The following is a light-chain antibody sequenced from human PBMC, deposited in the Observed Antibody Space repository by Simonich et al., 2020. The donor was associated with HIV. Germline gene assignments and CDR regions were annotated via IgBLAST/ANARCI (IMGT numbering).Light chain of an antibody. CDR3: QQYVSSLLT. CDR1: QTVSSN. CDR2: GAS. J-gene: IGKJ4*01. Sequence: EIVMTQSPATLSVSPGERATLSRRASQTVSSNLAWYQQKPGQAPRLLIYGASTRATGIPARFSGSGSGTELTLTISSLQSEDFAVYYCQQYVSSLLTFGGGTKVEIK. V-gene: IGKV3-15*01.